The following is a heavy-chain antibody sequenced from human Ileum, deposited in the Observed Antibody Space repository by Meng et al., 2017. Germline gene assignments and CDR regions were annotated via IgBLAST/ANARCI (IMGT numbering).Heavy chain of an antibody. Sequence: SLKISCAASGFTFSNYAMHWVRQAPGKGLEWVALISYGVSQRFYPDSVRGRFTISRDDSKRTLFLQMDSLTADATAVYYFGKERTGYYIQHWGQGTLVTVSS. J-gene: IGHJ4*02. V-gene: IGHV3-30*01. CDR3: GKERTGYYIQH. D-gene: IGHD3/OR15-3a*01. CDR2: ISYGVSQR. CDR1: GFTFSNYA.